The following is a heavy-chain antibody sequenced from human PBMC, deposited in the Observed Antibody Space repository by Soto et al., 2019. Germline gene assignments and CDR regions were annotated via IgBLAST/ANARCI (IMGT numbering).Heavy chain of an antibody. J-gene: IGHJ4*02. V-gene: IGHV3-15*01. CDR3: LSTTRPSITMVRGSNFDY. Sequence: EVQLVESGGGLVKPGGSLRLSCAASGFTFSNAWMSWVRQAPGKGLEWVGRIKSKTDGGTTDYAAPVKGRFTISRDDSKNTLYLQMNSLRAEDTAVYYCLSTTRPSITMVRGSNFDYWGQGTLVTVSS. CDR2: IKSKTDGGTT. CDR1: GFTFSNAW. D-gene: IGHD3-10*01.